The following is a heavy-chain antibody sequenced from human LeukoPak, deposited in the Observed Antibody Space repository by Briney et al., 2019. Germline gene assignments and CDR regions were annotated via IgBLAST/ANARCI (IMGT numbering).Heavy chain of an antibody. V-gene: IGHV3-23*01. CDR3: AKDPRPTVVTHSFDY. D-gene: IGHD4-23*01. J-gene: IGHJ4*02. CDR2: ISGSGGST. CDR1: GFTFSSYA. Sequence: GGSLRLSCAASGFTFSSYAMSWVRQAPGKGLEWVSAISGSGGSTYYADSVKGRFTISRDNSKNTLYLQMNSLGAEDTAVYYGAKDPRPTVVTHSFDYWGQGTLVTVSS.